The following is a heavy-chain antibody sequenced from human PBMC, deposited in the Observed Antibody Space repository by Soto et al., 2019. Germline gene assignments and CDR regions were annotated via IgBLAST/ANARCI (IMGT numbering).Heavy chain of an antibody. CDR1: GGSISSYY. CDR2: IYYSGST. J-gene: IGHJ4*02. Sequence: SETLSLTCTVSGGSISSYYWSWIRKPPGEGLEWIGYIYYSGSTNYNPSLKSRVTISVDTSKNQFSLKLSSVTAADTAVYYCARGLYYDILTGPFDYGGQGTLVTVSS. D-gene: IGHD3-9*01. CDR3: ARGLYYDILTGPFDY. V-gene: IGHV4-59*01.